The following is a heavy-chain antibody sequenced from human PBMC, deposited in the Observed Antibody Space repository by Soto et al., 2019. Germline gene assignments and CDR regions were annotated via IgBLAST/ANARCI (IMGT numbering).Heavy chain of an antibody. CDR1: GVSISSGPFY. CDR2: ISNTGST. V-gene: IGHV4-39*02. CDR3: ARDYGGFDCFGN. D-gene: IGHD5-12*01. Sequence: SETLSLTCTVSGVSISSGPFYWGWIRQPPGKGLQWLGSISNTGSTYYNPSLKTRLTISLDTSKNQFSLRVSSVTAADTAVYYCARDYGGFDCFGNWGQGTLVTVSS. J-gene: IGHJ4*02.